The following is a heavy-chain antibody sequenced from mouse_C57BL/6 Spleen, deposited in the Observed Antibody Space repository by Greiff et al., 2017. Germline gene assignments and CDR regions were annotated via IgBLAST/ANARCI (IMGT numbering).Heavy chain of an antibody. Sequence: VQLQQSGPELVKPGASVKMSCKASGYTFTDYNMHWVKQSHGKSLEWIGYINPNNGGTSYNQKFKGKAPLTVNKSSSTAYMELRSLTSEDSAVYYCAITTVVEDWYFDVWGTGTTVTVSS. CDR1: GYTFTDYN. CDR2: INPNNGGT. CDR3: AITTVVEDWYFDV. J-gene: IGHJ1*03. V-gene: IGHV1-22*01. D-gene: IGHD1-1*01.